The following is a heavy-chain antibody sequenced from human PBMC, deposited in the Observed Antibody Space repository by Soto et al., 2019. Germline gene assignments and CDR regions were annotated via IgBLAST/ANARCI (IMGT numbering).Heavy chain of an antibody. CDR3: ARGGYSYGSLVGFDY. CDR1: GGTFSSYA. J-gene: IGHJ4*02. CDR2: IIPIFGTA. D-gene: IGHD5-18*01. V-gene: IGHV1-69*13. Sequence: GASVKVSCKASGGTFSSYAISWVRQAPGQGLEWMGGIIPIFGTANYAQKFQGRVTITADESTSTAYMELSSLRSEDTAVYYCARGGYSYGSLVGFDYWGQGTLVTVSS.